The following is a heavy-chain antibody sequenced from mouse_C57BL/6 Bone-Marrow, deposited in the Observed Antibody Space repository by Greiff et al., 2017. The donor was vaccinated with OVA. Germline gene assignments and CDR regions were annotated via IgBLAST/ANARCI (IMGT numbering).Heavy chain of an antibody. CDR3: ARGFYAMDY. V-gene: IGHV1-61*01. CDR1: GYTFTSYW. Sequence: QVHVKQPGAELVRPGSSVKLSCKASGYTFTSYWMDWVKQRPGQGLEWIGNIYPSDSETHYNQKFKDKATLTVDKSSSTAYMQLSSLTSEDSAVYYCARGFYAMDYWGQGTSVTVSS. J-gene: IGHJ4*01. CDR2: IYPSDSET.